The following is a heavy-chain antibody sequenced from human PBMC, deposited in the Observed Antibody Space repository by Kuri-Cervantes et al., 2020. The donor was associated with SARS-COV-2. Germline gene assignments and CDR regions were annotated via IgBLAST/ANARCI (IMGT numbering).Heavy chain of an antibody. V-gene: IGHV4-31*03. D-gene: IGHD4-23*01. CDR1: GGSIRSGAYY. CDR3: ATDKPSYGGNGYLEL. J-gene: IGHJ1*01. Sequence: SETLSLTCSVSGGSIRSGAYYCHWIRHRPGKGLEWIGNIYYSGITYYNPSLKSRITISVDTSKNQFSLKLSSVTAADTAVYYCATDKPSYGGNGYLELWGQGTLVTVSS. CDR2: IYYSGIT.